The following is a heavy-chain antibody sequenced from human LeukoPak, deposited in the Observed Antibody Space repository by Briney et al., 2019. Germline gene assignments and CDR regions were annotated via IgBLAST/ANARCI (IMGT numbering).Heavy chain of an antibody. CDR3: ARGGARYLDN. CDR1: GFSFSSYT. CDR2: MKEDGSDI. J-gene: IGHJ4*02. Sequence: GGSLRLSCVASGFSFSSYTMSWVRQAPGKGLEWVAKMKEDGSDIYYVDSVKGRFTICRDNAKNSLCLQMSGLRVEDTAVYYCARGGARYLDNWGQGTLVTVSS. V-gene: IGHV3-7*01. D-gene: IGHD3-9*01.